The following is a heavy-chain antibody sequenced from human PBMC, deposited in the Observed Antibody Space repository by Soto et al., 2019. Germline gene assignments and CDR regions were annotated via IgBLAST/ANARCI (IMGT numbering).Heavy chain of an antibody. D-gene: IGHD3-10*01. V-gene: IGHV3-33*01. J-gene: IGHJ4*02. CDR1: GFTFSSYG. CDR2: IWYDGSNK. CDR3: ARERAPNYYGSVPTPGDY. Sequence: GGSLRLSCAASGFTFSSYGMHWVRQAPGKGLEWVAVIWYDGSNKYYADSVKGRFTISRDNSKNTLYLQMNSLRAEDTAVYYCARERAPNYYGSVPTPGDYWGQGTLVTVSS.